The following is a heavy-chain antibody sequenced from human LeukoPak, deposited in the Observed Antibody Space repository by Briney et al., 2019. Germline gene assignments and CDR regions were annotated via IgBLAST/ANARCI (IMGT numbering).Heavy chain of an antibody. D-gene: IGHD2-15*01. CDR3: ARVLLGYCSGGSCYSDWFDP. Sequence: SETLSLTCTVSGGSISSYYWSWIRQPPGKGLEWIGYIYYSGSTNYNPSLKSRVTISVDTSKNQFSLKLSSVTAADTAVYYCARVLLGYCSGGSCYSDWFDPWGQGTLVTVSS. CDR1: GGSISSYY. J-gene: IGHJ5*02. CDR2: IYYSGST. V-gene: IGHV4-59*01.